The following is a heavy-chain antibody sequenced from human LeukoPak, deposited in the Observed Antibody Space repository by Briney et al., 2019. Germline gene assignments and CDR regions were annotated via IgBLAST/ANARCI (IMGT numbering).Heavy chain of an antibody. CDR2: INPNSGGK. V-gene: IGHV1-2*02. D-gene: IGHD2-15*01. Sequence: ASVKFSCKACGYTLTAYYIHWVRQAPGQGLEWMGWINPNSGGKSYAQKFQGRVTMTRDTSINTAYMEVNGLRSDDTAVYYCARVNAFSSLQLDYWGQGTPVTVTS. CDR3: ARVNAFSSLQLDY. CDR1: GYTLTAYY. J-gene: IGHJ4*02.